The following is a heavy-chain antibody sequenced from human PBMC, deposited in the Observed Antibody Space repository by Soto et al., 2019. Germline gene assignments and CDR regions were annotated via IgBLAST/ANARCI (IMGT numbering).Heavy chain of an antibody. CDR1: GFTFSSYA. D-gene: IGHD5-12*01. Sequence: EVQLVESGGGLVQPGGSLRLSCAASGFTFSSYAMHWVRQAPGKGLEYVSAISSNGGSTYYANSVKGRFTISRDNSKNTLYLQMGSLRAEDMAVYYCARDSVATIPYWYFDLWGRGTLVTVSS. V-gene: IGHV3-64*01. J-gene: IGHJ2*01. CDR3: ARDSVATIPYWYFDL. CDR2: ISSNGGST.